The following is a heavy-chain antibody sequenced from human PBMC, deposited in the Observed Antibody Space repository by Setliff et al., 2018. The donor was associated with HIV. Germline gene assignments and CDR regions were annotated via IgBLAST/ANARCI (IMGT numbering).Heavy chain of an antibody. J-gene: IGHJ6*03. D-gene: IGHD3-22*01. CDR3: ARARRDSYDRGRRNHYYIDV. V-gene: IGHV1-8*02. CDR2: MNPNSGNT. Sequence: ASVKVSCKASGYTFTSYDINWVRQGTGQGLEWMGWMNPNSGNTGYAQKFQGRVTMTRNTSISTAYMELSSLRSEDTAVYYCARARRDSYDRGRRNHYYIDVWGKGTTVTVSS. CDR1: GYTFTSYD.